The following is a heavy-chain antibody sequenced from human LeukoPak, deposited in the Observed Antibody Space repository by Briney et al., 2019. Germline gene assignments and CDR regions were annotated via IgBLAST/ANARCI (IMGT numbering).Heavy chain of an antibody. D-gene: IGHD4-17*01. CDR2: IYHSGST. CDR1: GGSISSSNW. CDR3: ARISTVTTVPFDY. Sequence: SETLSLTCAVSGGSISSSNWWSGVRQPPGKGLEWIGEIYHSGSTNYNPSLKSRVTISVDKSKNQFSLKLSSVTAADTAVYYCARISTVTTVPFDYWGQGTLVTVSS. J-gene: IGHJ4*02. V-gene: IGHV4-4*02.